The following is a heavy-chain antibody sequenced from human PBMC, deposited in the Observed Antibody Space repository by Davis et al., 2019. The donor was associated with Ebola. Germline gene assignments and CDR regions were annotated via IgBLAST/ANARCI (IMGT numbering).Heavy chain of an antibody. Sequence: PGGSLRLSCAASGFTFSSYAMHWVRQAPGKGLEWVANIKQDGSEKYYVDSVKGRFTISRDNAKNSLYLQMETLRADDTAVYLCATAPTHPSDFWGQGTLVTVSS. CDR3: ATAPTHPSDF. CDR1: GFTFSSYA. J-gene: IGHJ4*02. V-gene: IGHV3-7*01. D-gene: IGHD4-11*01. CDR2: IKQDGSEK.